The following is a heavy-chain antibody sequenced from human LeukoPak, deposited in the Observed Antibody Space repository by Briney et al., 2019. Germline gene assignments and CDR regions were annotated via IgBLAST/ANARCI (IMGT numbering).Heavy chain of an antibody. V-gene: IGHV1-8*01. D-gene: IGHD4-17*01. J-gene: IGHJ6*02. CDR3: ASTVTGYYYYGMDV. CDR1: GYTFTSYD. CDR2: MNPNSGNT. Sequence: ASVKVSCKASGYTFTSYDINWVRQATGQGLEWMGWMNPNSGNTGYAQEFQGRVTMTRNTSISTAYMELSSLRSEDTAVYYCASTVTGYYYYGMDVWGQGTTVTVSS.